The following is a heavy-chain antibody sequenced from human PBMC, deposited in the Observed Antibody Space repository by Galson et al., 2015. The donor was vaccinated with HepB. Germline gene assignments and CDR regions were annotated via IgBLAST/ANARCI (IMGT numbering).Heavy chain of an antibody. V-gene: IGHV3-48*02. CDR2: ISSSSSTI. CDR1: GFTFSSYS. Sequence: SLRLSCAASGFTFSSYSMNWVRQAPGKGLEWVSYISSSSSTIYYADSVKGRFTISRDNAKNSLYLQMNSLRDEDTAVYYCARASDLWFGELFDYYYGMDVWGQGTTVTVSS. D-gene: IGHD3-10*01. CDR3: ARASDLWFGELFDYYYGMDV. J-gene: IGHJ6*02.